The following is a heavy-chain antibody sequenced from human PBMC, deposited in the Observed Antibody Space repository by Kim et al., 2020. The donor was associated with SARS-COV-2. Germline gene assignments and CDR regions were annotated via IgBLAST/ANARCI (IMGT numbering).Heavy chain of an antibody. CDR1: GFSVSDTY. Sequence: GGSLRLSCAASGFSVSDTYMIWVRQAPGKGLEWVSLIYSGGSTHHADSVKGRFILSRDKSRNTLSLEMNSLRPEDTGVYFCSRGTQFKDFWTGYYIDSWGQGTLVTVSS. D-gene: IGHD3-3*01. J-gene: IGHJ5*01. V-gene: IGHV3-53*01. CDR3: SRGTQFKDFWTGYYIDS. CDR2: IYSGGST.